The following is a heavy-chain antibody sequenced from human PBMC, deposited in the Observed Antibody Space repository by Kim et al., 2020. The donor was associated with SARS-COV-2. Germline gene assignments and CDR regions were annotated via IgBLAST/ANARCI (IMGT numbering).Heavy chain of an antibody. CDR1: GFSFSTYA. D-gene: IGHD6-19*01. V-gene: IGHV3-23*01. J-gene: IGHJ4*02. CDR2: ISGGGEST. CDR3: ARDSSGWYHLGSYFDF. Sequence: GGSLRLSCAASGFSFSTYAMSWVRQAPGKGLEWVSAISGGGESTFYADSVKGRFTISADFSTNTLYLQMSSLRADDTAVYYCARDSSGWYHLGSYFDFWGQGTLVTVSS.